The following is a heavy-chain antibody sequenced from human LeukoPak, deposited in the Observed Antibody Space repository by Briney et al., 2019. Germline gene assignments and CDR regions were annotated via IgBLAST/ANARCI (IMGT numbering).Heavy chain of an antibody. V-gene: IGHV1-69*04. CDR1: GGTFSSYA. J-gene: IGHJ6*02. D-gene: IGHD6-19*01. CDR3: ARDPIAVTYYYYGMDV. CDR2: IIPILGIA. Sequence: GSSVKVSCKASGGTFSSYAISWVRQAPGQGLKWMGRIIPILGIANYAQKFQGRVTITADKSTSTAYMELSSLRSEDTAVYYCARDPIAVTYYYYGMDVWGQGTTVTVSS.